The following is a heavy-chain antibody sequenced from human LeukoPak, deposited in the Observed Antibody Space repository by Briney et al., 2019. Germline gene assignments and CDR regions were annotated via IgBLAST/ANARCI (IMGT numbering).Heavy chain of an antibody. CDR1: WGSISGYY. Sequence: KPSETLSLTCTVSWGSISGYYWNWIWQPPGKGLEWIGYMYYSGNSNYNPSLKSRVTISVDTSRNHFSLKLSSVTTADSAVYYCARGRMAESATGPFDIWGQGTMVTVSS. J-gene: IGHJ3*02. V-gene: IGHV4-59*01. CDR3: ARGRMAESATGPFDI. CDR2: MYYSGNS. D-gene: IGHD2-15*01.